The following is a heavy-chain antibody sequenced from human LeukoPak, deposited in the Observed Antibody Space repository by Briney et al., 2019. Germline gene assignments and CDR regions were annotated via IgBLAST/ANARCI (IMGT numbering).Heavy chain of an antibody. CDR2: MNPNSGNT. CDR1: GYTFTSYD. D-gene: IGHD2-15*01. V-gene: IGHV1-8*03. Sequence: GASVKVSCKASGYTFTSYDINWVRQATGQGLEWMGWMNPNSGNTGYAQKFQGRVTITRNTSISTAYMELSSLRSEDTAVYYCARVQGYCSGGSCSNWFDPWGQGTLVTVSS. J-gene: IGHJ5*02. CDR3: ARVQGYCSGGSCSNWFDP.